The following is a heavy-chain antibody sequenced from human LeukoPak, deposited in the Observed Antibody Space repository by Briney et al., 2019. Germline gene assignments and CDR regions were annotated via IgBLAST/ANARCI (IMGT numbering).Heavy chain of an antibody. J-gene: IGHJ4*02. Sequence: PGGSLRLSCAASGFTFNNYWMSWVRQTPGKGLEWVANIKEDGSEKYYVDSVKGRFTISRDNAKNSLYLQMNSLTAEDTAVYYRGRDRTRQAYWGQGTLVTVSS. CDR2: IKEDGSEK. CDR1: GFTFNNYW. CDR3: GRDRTRQAY. D-gene: IGHD3-3*01. V-gene: IGHV3-7*03.